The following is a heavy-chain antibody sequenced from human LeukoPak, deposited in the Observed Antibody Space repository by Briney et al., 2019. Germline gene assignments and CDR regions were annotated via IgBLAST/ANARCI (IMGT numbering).Heavy chain of an antibody. V-gene: IGHV4-38-2*01. D-gene: IGHD4-17*01. CDR1: GYSISSGYY. CDR2: IYHSGST. Sequence: SETLSLTCAVSGYSISSGYYWGWIRPAPGKGLEWIGIIYHSGSTYYNPSLKSRVTISVDTSKNQFSLNLSSVTAADTAVYYCARADYGDYYFDHWGQGTLVTVSS. J-gene: IGHJ4*02. CDR3: ARADYGDYYFDH.